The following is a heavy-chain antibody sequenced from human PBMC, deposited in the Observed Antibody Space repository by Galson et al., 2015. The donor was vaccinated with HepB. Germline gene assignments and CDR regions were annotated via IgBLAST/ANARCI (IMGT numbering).Heavy chain of an antibody. Sequence: SVKVSCKASGGTFSSYAISWVRQAPGQGLEWMGRIIPILGIANYAQKFQGRVTITADKSTSTAYMELSSLRSEDTAVYYCARAPRCSGGSCWFRGFSFDPWGQGTLVTVSS. V-gene: IGHV1-69*04. J-gene: IGHJ5*02. D-gene: IGHD2-15*01. CDR3: ARAPRCSGGSCWFRGFSFDP. CDR2: IIPILGIA. CDR1: GGTFSSYA.